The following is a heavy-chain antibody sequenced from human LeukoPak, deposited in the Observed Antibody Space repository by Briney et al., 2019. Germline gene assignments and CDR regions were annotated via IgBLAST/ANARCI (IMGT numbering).Heavy chain of an antibody. V-gene: IGHV4-4*07. CDR1: GGSISSYY. D-gene: IGHD5-12*01. J-gene: IGHJ4*02. Sequence: SETLSLTCTVSGGSISSYYWSWIRQPAGKGLEWIGRIYTSGSTNYNPSLKSRVTMSVDTSKNQFSLKLSSVTAADTAVYYCAREPPGVDSGYGLFDYWGQGTLVTVSS. CDR3: AREPPGVDSGYGLFDY. CDR2: IYTSGST.